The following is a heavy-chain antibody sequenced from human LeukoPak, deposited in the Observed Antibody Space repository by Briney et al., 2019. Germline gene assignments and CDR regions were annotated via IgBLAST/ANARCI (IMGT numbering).Heavy chain of an antibody. CDR2: IYYSGNT. V-gene: IGHV4-39*01. CDR3: ARLFSSSWYRGAFDL. J-gene: IGHJ3*01. CDR1: GGSISSSIYY. Sequence: PSETLSLTCTVSGGSISSSIYYWGWIRQPPGKGLEWIGSIYYSGNTYYNPSLKSRVTISVDTSKNQFSLELSSVTAADTAVYYCARLFSSSWYRGAFDLWGQGIMVTVSS. D-gene: IGHD6-13*01.